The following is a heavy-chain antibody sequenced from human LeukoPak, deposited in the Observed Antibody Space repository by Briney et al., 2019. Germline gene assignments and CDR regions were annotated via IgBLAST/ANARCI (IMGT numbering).Heavy chain of an antibody. V-gene: IGHV3-30-3*01. Sequence: PGGSLRLSCAASGFTFSSYTIHWVRQPPGKGLEWVAVISFDGSNKYYADSVKGRFTISRDNSKNTLYLQMNSLRAEDTAVYYCARDVPYYYDSSGYKDIWGQGTMVTVSS. CDR3: ARDVPYYYDSSGYKDI. CDR2: ISFDGSNK. D-gene: IGHD3-22*01. CDR1: GFTFSSYT. J-gene: IGHJ3*02.